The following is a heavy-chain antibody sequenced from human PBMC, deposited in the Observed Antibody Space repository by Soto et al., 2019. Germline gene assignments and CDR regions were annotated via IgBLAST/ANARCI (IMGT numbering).Heavy chain of an antibody. J-gene: IGHJ4*02. D-gene: IGHD2-21*02. Sequence: GGSLRLSCAASGFTFSSYAMSWVRQAPGKGLEWVSAISGSGGSTYYADSVKGRFTIPRDNSKNTLYLQMTSLRAEDTAVYYCAKDRGCGGDPNPHLDYWGQGTLVTVSS. CDR3: AKDRGCGGDPNPHLDY. CDR1: GFTFSSYA. CDR2: ISGSGGST. V-gene: IGHV3-23*01.